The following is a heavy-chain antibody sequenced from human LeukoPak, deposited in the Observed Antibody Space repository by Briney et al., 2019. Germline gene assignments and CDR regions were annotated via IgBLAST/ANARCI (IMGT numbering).Heavy chain of an antibody. CDR2: ISGSGGST. CDR1: GFTFSSYG. V-gene: IGHV3-23*01. J-gene: IGHJ4*01. Sequence: PGGTLRLSCAASGFTFSSYGMSWVRQAPGKGLEWVSAISGSGGSTYYADSVKGRFTISRDNSKNTLYLQMNSLRPEDTALYYCSTGPRSLPYWGPGTLVTVSS. CDR3: STGPRSLPY. D-gene: IGHD4-23*01.